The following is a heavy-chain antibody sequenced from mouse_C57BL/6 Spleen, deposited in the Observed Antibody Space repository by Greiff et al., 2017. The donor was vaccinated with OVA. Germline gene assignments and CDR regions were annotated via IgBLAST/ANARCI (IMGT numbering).Heavy chain of an antibody. J-gene: IGHJ4*01. Sequence: EVHLVESGGGLVKPGGSLKLSCAASGFTFSSYAMSWVRQTPEKRLEWVATISDGGSYTYYPDNVKGRFTISRDNAKNNLYLQMSHLKSEDTAMYYCARVYYDYDVRGAMDYWGQGTSVTVSS. D-gene: IGHD2-4*01. V-gene: IGHV5-4*01. CDR3: ARVYYDYDVRGAMDY. CDR2: ISDGGSYT. CDR1: GFTFSSYA.